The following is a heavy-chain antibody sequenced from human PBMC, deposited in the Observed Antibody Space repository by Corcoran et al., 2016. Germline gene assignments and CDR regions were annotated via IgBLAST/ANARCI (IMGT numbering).Heavy chain of an antibody. CDR1: GGSISSGGYY. D-gene: IGHD2-21*02. CDR3: ARASRGGNSGFYYYYGMDV. Sequence: QVQLQESGPGLVKPSQTLSLTCTVSGGSISSGGYYWSWIRQHPGKGLEWIGYIYYSGSTYYNPSLKSRVTISVDTSKNQFSLKLSSVTAADTAVYYWARASRGGNSGFYYYYGMDVWGQGTTVTVSS. V-gene: IGHV4-31*03. J-gene: IGHJ6*02. CDR2: IYYSGST.